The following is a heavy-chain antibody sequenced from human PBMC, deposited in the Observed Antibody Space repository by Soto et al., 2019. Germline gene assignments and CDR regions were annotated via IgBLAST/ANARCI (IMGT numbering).Heavy chain of an antibody. Sequence: GGSLRLSCAASGISFSDHALTWVRQSPGRRLEWLSSISGSGRDTYDADSVAGRFTISRDNSKSILYLQMHSLRVEDTAVYYCAKAPVGSCTGAYCYPLDHWGQGTPVTVSS. J-gene: IGHJ4*02. CDR3: AKAPVGSCTGAYCYPLDH. D-gene: IGHD2-8*02. CDR1: GISFSDHA. V-gene: IGHV3-23*01. CDR2: ISGSGRDT.